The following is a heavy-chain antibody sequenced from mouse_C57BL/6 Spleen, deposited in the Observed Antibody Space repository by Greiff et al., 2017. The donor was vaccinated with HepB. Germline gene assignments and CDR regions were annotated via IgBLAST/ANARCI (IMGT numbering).Heavy chain of an antibody. Sequence: EVMLVESGGGLVKPGGSLKLSCAASGFTFSSYAMSWVRQTPEKRLEWVATISDGGSYTYYPDNVKGRFTISRDNAKNNLYLQMSHLKSEDTAMYYCARFYYGSSHAMDYWGQGTSVTVSS. J-gene: IGHJ4*01. D-gene: IGHD1-1*01. CDR1: GFTFSSYA. CDR2: ISDGGSYT. CDR3: ARFYYGSSHAMDY. V-gene: IGHV5-4*03.